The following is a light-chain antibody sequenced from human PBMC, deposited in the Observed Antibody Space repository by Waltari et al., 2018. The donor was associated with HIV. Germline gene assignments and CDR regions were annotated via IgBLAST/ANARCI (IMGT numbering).Light chain of an antibody. Sequence: EIVLTQSPASLSVSPGERATLSCRASQSVSSNLAWYQQKPGQAPRLLIYDASTRATGIPARFSGSGSGTEFTLTISSLQSEDFAVYYCQQYRSTFGGGTKVEIK. CDR3: QQYRST. CDR2: DAS. J-gene: IGKJ4*01. V-gene: IGKV3-15*01. CDR1: QSVSSN.